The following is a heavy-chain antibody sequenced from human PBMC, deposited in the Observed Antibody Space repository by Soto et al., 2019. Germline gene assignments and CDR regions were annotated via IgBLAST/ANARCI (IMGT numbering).Heavy chain of an antibody. CDR1: GFTVSSSY. D-gene: IGHD1-26*01. J-gene: IGHJ2*01. CDR2: IYTGSTT. CDR3: ARHVGSYWYFDL. V-gene: IGHV3-66*04. Sequence: EVQLVESGGGLVQPGGSLRLSCVASGFTVSSSYMGWVRHAPGKGLEWVSSIYTGSTTYYAESVRGRFTVSTDNSKDTLYLQMNSLRVDDAAMYYGARHVGSYWYFDLWGRGTLVTVSS.